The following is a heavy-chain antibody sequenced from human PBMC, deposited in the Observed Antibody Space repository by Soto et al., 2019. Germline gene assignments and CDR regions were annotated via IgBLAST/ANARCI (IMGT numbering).Heavy chain of an antibody. J-gene: IGHJ4*02. CDR2: ISGYNGKT. Sequence: QVPLVQSGAEVKKPGASVKVSCKASGYTFTIYGISWVRQATGQGLEWMGWISGYNGKTDYAQNLQDRVTLTTDASTSSVYMELRSLRSDDTAVYYCARVDYYDSSGYYGYWGQGTLITVSS. V-gene: IGHV1-18*04. D-gene: IGHD3-22*01. CDR1: GYTFTIYG. CDR3: ARVDYYDSSGYYGY.